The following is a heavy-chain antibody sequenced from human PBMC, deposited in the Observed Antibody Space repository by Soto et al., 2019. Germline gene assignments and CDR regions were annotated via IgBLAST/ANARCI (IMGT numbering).Heavy chain of an antibody. D-gene: IGHD3-22*01. J-gene: IGHJ4*02. CDR3: ASHPRDSSGYWYYFDY. CDR2: ISSSSSYI. V-gene: IGHV3-21*01. Sequence: EVQLVESGGGLVKPGGSLRLSCAASGFTFSSYSMNWVRQAPGKGLEWVSSISSSSSYIYYADSVKGRFTISRDNAKNPLYLQRNRMRDEETAVYYCASHPRDSSGYWYYFDYWGQGTLVTVSS. CDR1: GFTFSSYS.